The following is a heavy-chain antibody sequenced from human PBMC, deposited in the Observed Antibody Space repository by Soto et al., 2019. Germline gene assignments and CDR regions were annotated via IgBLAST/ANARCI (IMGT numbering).Heavy chain of an antibody. J-gene: IGHJ4*02. CDR1: GGSISSYY. CDR2: VYNSGTT. V-gene: IGHV4-59*08. CDR3: ASSLRGGFDY. D-gene: IGHD3-10*01. Sequence: QVQLQESGPGLVEPSETLSLTCTVSGGSISSYYWNWIRQPPGKGLEWIGYVYNSGTTNYNPSLKSRFTLSVDTSKNQFSLKLSSVTAADTAVYYCASSLRGGFDYWGQGTLVTVSS.